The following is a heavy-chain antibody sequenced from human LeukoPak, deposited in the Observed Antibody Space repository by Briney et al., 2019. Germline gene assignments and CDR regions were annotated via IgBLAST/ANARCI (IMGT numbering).Heavy chain of an antibody. J-gene: IGHJ6*03. D-gene: IGHD4-11*01. CDR1: GGSISSYY. Sequence: PSETLPPTCTVSGGSISSYYWSWIRQPPGKGLEWIGYIYYSGSTNYNPSLKSRVTISVDTSKNQFSLKLSSVTAADTAVYYCARSSDSIYYYYMDVWGKGTTVTVSS. CDR2: IYYSGST. V-gene: IGHV4-59*01. CDR3: ARSSDSIYYYYMDV.